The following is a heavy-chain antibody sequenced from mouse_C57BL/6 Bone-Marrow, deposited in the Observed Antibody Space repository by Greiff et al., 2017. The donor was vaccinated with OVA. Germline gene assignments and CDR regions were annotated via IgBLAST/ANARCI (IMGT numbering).Heavy chain of an antibody. J-gene: IGHJ2*01. V-gene: IGHV1-55*01. CDR3: ARSARRQLRLPLFDY. Sequence: VQLQQSGAELVKPGASVKMSCKASGYTFTSYWITWVKQRPGQGLEWIGDIYPGSGSTNYNEKFKSKATLTVDTSSSTAYMQLSSLTSEDSAVYYCARSARRQLRLPLFDYWGQCTTLTVSS. CDR2: IYPGSGST. D-gene: IGHD3-2*02. CDR1: GYTFTSYW.